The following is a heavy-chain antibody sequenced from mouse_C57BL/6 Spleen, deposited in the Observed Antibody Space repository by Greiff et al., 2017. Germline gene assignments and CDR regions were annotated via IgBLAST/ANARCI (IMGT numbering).Heavy chain of an antibody. CDR3: ARIDYGNFWYFDV. CDR1: GYTFTDYY. D-gene: IGHD2-1*01. Sequence: QVQLKESGAELVRPGASVKLSCKASGYTFTDYYINWVKQRPGQGLEWIARIYPGSGNTYYNEKFKGKATLTAEKSSSTAYMQLSSLTSEDSAVYFCARIDYGNFWYFDVWGTGTTVTVSS. V-gene: IGHV1-76*01. J-gene: IGHJ1*03. CDR2: IYPGSGNT.